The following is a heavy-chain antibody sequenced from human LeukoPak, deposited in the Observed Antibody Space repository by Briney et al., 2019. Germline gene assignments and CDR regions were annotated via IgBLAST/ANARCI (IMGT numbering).Heavy chain of an antibody. CDR1: GFTFSSCG. V-gene: IGHV3-30*18. D-gene: IGHD1-26*01. Sequence: GGSLRLSCAVSGFTFSSCGMHWVRQAPGKGLEWVAVISYDGSNKYYADSVKGRFTISRDNSKNTLYLQMNSLRAEDTAVYYCAKDSGSYHLDYWGRGTLVTVSS. J-gene: IGHJ4*02. CDR3: AKDSGSYHLDY. CDR2: ISYDGSNK.